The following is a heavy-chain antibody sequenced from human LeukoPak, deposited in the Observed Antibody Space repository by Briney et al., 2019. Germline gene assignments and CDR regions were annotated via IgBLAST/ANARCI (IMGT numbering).Heavy chain of an antibody. CDR3: AKGGYYDILTGYSAWFDP. J-gene: IGHJ5*02. V-gene: IGHV3-23*01. D-gene: IGHD3-9*01. CDR2: ISGSGGST. Sequence: GGSLRLSCAASGFTFSSYAMSWVRQAPGKGLEWVSAISGSGGSTYYADSVKGRFTISRDNSKNTLYLQMNSLRAEDTAVYYCAKGGYYDILTGYSAWFDPWGQGTLVTVSS. CDR1: GFTFSSYA.